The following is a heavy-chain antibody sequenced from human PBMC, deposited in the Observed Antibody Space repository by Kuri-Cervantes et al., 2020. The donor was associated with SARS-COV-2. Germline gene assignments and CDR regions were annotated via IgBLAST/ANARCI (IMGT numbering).Heavy chain of an antibody. D-gene: IGHD1-1*01. CDR1: GFTFSSYA. CDR3: AREKLAGYYYYYMDV. CDR2: ISYDGSNK. Sequence: GESLKISCAASGFTFSSYAMHWVRQALGKGLEWVAVISYDGSNKYYADSVKGRFTISRDNSKNTLYLQMNSLRAEDTAVYYCAREKLAGYYYYYMDVWGKGTTVTVSS. V-gene: IGHV3-30-3*01. J-gene: IGHJ6*03.